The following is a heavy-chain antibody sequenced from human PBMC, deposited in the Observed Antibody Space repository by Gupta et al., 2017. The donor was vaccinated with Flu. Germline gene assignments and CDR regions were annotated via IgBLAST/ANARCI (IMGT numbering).Heavy chain of an antibody. D-gene: IGHD2-21*01. J-gene: IGHJ4*02. CDR1: GYSFTSYE. Sequence: QVQLVQSGAEVKKPGASVKVSCKASGYSFTSYEIHWVRQAPGQGLEWMALINPSGGSSSYAQKFQGRVTMTRDTSTTTVYMELSSLRPEDTALYYCARIFSCGGDCYYFDYWGQGTLVTVSP. CDR2: INPSGGSS. CDR3: ARIFSCGGDCYYFDY. V-gene: IGHV1-46*01.